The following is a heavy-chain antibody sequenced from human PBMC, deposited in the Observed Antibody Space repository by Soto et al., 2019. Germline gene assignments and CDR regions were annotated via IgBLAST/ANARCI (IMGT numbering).Heavy chain of an antibody. Sequence: GESLRLSCAASGFTFSSYAMSWVRQAPGKGLEWVSAISGSSSNIYYADSVKGRFTISRDNAKNSLYLQMNSLRAEDTAVYYCARRKDSSGSDAFDIWGQGTMVTVSS. V-gene: IGHV3-21*01. CDR3: ARRKDSSGSDAFDI. CDR1: GFTFSSYA. J-gene: IGHJ3*02. CDR2: ISGSSSNI. D-gene: IGHD6-19*01.